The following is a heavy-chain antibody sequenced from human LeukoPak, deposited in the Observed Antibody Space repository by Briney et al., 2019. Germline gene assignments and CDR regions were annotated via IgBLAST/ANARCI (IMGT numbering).Heavy chain of an antibody. V-gene: IGHV3-33*01. J-gene: IGHJ5*02. Sequence: QPGRSLRLSCAASGFTFSSYGMHWVRQAPGKGLEWVAVIWYDGSNKYYADSVKGRFTIFRDNSKNTLYLQMNSLRAEDTAVYYCATLKSDYYGSGSNLLRTNWFDPWGQGTLVTVSS. D-gene: IGHD3-10*01. CDR3: ATLKSDYYGSGSNLLRTNWFDP. CDR1: GFTFSSYG. CDR2: IWYDGSNK.